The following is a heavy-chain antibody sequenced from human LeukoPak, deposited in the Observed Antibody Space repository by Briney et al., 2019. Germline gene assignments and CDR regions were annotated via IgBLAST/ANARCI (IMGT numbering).Heavy chain of an antibody. V-gene: IGHV3-7*01. J-gene: IGHJ5*02. D-gene: IGHD1-26*01. CDR3: ARPLGATPDNWFDP. CDR2: IKQDGSEK. Sequence: GGSLRLSCAASGFTFSSYWMSWVRQGPGKGLERVANIKQDGSEKYYVDSVKGRFTISRDNAKNSLYLQMNSLRAEDTAVYYCARPLGATPDNWFDPWGQGNLVTVSS. CDR1: GFTFSSYW.